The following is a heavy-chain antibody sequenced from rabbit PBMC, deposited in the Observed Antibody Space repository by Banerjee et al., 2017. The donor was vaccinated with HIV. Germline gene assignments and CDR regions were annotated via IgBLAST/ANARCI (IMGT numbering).Heavy chain of an antibody. V-gene: IGHV1S45*01. D-gene: IGHD7-1*01. J-gene: IGHJ6*01. CDR1: YV. CDR3: ARDRDGDAGYGSLAL. CDR2: IDGGDSGSA. Sequence: YVMCWVRQAPGKGLEWIACIDGGDSGSAGYANWAKGRFTISKTSSTTVTLQMTGLTAADTATYFCARDRDGDAGYGSLALWGPGTLVTVS.